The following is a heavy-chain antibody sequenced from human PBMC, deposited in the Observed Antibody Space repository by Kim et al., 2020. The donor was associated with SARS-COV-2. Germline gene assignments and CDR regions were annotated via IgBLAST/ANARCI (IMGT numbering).Heavy chain of an antibody. Sequence: ANSVKGRFTISRDNSKNTLYLQMNSLGAEDRAVYYCAKDRYHYYYYGMDVWGQGTTVTVSS. V-gene: IGHV3-30*02. J-gene: IGHJ6*02. CDR3: AKDRYHYYYYGMDV. D-gene: IGHD2-2*02.